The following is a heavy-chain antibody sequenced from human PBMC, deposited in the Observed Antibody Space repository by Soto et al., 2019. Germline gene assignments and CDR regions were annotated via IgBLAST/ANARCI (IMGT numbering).Heavy chain of an antibody. Sequence: VESLRLSCGASGFTFRSYAMSWVRQAPGKGLEWVSAISGSGGSTYYADSVKGRFTISRDNSKNTLYLQMNSLRAEDTAVYHCAKGPVYYYDSLGYFAYWGQVTLVTVSS. CDR1: GFTFRSYA. J-gene: IGHJ4*02. D-gene: IGHD3-22*01. CDR2: ISGSGGST. CDR3: AKGPVYYYDSLGYFAY. V-gene: IGHV3-23*01.